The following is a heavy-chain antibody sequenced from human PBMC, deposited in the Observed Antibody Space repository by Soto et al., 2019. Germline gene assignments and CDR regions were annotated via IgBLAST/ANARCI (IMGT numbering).Heavy chain of an antibody. D-gene: IGHD6-19*01. J-gene: IGHJ4*02. CDR2: ISYDGSNK. Sequence: QVQLVESGGGVVQPGRSLRLSCAASGFTFSSYGMHWVRQAPGKGLEWVAVISYDGSNKYYADSVKGRFTISRDNSXNXXYLQMNSLRAEDTAVYYCAKDPWPLYSSGWEWGDYWGQGTLVTVSS. CDR3: AKDPWPLYSSGWEWGDY. V-gene: IGHV3-30*18. CDR1: GFTFSSYG.